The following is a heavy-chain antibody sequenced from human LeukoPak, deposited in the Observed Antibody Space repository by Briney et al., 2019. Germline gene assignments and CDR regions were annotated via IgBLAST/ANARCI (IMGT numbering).Heavy chain of an antibody. CDR2: IHVSGTT. CDR3: ATYSITGAWAEYFLH. D-gene: IGHD2/OR15-2a*01. Sequence: SETLSLTCTVSGGSINSYYWSWIRQPPGNELEWIGRIHVSGTTYYNPSLKSRFTMSIDTSKNQFSLKLSSVTAADTAVYYCATYSITGAWAEYFLHWGQGTLVTVSS. CDR1: GGSINSYY. J-gene: IGHJ1*01. V-gene: IGHV4-4*07.